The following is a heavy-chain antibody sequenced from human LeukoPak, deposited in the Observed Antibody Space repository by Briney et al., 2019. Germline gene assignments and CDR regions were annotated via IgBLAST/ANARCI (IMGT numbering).Heavy chain of an antibody. Sequence: GGSLRLSCAASGFTVSTNYMTWVRQAPGKGLEWVSVIYSGGTTYYADSVKGRFSISRDNSKNTSYLQMNSLRAEDTAVYYCARYDYGRSGFDYWGQGTLVTVSS. CDR1: GFTVSTNY. CDR3: ARYDYGRSGFDY. CDR2: IYSGGTT. J-gene: IGHJ4*02. V-gene: IGHV3-66*01. D-gene: IGHD5-12*01.